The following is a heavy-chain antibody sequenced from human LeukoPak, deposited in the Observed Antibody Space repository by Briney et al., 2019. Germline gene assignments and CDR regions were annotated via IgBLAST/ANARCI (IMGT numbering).Heavy chain of an antibody. CDR3: ARGYCSSTSCYLADY. D-gene: IGHD2-2*01. V-gene: IGHV4-31*03. CDR2: IYYSGST. J-gene: IGHJ4*02. Sequence: PSQTLSLTCTVSGGSISSGGYYWRWLRQHPGKGLEWIGYIYYSGSTYYNPSLKSRVTISVDTSKNQFSLKLSSVTAADTAVYYCARGYCSSTSCYLADYWGQGTLVTVSS. CDR1: GGSISSGGYY.